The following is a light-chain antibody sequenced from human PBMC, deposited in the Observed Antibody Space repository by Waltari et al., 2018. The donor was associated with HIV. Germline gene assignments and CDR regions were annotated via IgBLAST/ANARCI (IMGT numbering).Light chain of an antibody. CDR3: QQYNNWPPWT. CDR2: GAS. CDR1: QSISSN. Sequence: EIVMTQSPATLSVSPGERATLSCRASQSISSNLAWYQQKPGQAPRLLIHGASTRATGMPARFSGSGSGTEFTLTISSLQSEDFAVYYCQQYNNWPPWTFGQGTKVEIK. V-gene: IGKV3-15*01. J-gene: IGKJ1*01.